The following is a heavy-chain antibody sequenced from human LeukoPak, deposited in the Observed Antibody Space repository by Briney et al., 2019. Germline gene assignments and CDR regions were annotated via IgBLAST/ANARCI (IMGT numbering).Heavy chain of an antibody. D-gene: IGHD3-22*01. V-gene: IGHV3-48*03. CDR3: ARGLAYYYDSTAYFLDY. CDR2: ISSSGSTI. Sequence: PGGSLRLSCAASGFTFSSYVMNWVRQAPGKALVWVSYISSSGSTIYYADSVKGRFTIARNNAKNSLYLQMNSLRAEDTAVYYCARGLAYYYDSTAYFLDYWGQGTLVTVSS. CDR1: GFTFSSYV. J-gene: IGHJ4*02.